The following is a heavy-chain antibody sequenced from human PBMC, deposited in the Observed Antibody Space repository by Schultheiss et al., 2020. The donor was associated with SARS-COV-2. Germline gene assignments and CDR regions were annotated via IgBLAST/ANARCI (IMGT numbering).Heavy chain of an antibody. D-gene: IGHD3-10*01. CDR1: GFTFSSYA. CDR3: ARAEGDPYGSGSYYGTLDY. Sequence: GGSLRLSCAAPGFTFSSYAMHWVRQAPGKGLEWVAFIRYDGSNKYYADSVKGRFTISRDNSKNTLYLQMNSLRAEDTSLYYCARAEGDPYGSGSYYGTLDYCGQGTLVTVSS. J-gene: IGHJ4*02. V-gene: IGHV3-30*02. CDR2: IRYDGSNK.